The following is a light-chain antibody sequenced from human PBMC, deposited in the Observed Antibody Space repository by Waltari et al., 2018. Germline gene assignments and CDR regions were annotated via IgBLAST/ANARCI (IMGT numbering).Light chain of an antibody. Sequence: QSALTQPASVSGSPGQSITISCTGTSGDIGDFDFVSWYQQYPGKAPKSIIYEVTKRPSGVSNRFAGSKSGNTASLTISGLQAEVEAHYYCCSYAGDSTWVFGGGTKLTVL. CDR1: SGDIGDFDF. CDR2: EVT. CDR3: CSYAGDSTWV. J-gene: IGLJ3*02. V-gene: IGLV2-23*02.